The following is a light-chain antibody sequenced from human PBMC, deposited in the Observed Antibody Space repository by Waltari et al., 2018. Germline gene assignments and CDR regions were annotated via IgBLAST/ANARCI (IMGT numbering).Light chain of an antibody. CDR2: DAA. Sequence: EIVLTQSPATLSLSPGERATLSCRAGQSGSSYLGWYQQKPGQAPRLLISDAANRATGSPARFSGSGSETDFTLTISSLEPEDFAVYYCQPLHSWPLTFGGGTRVEI. CDR3: QPLHSWPLT. J-gene: IGKJ4*01. CDR1: QSGSSY. V-gene: IGKV3-11*01.